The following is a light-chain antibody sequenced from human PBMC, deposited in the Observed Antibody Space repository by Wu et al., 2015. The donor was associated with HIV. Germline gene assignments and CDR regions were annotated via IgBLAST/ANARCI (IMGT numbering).Light chain of an antibody. CDR3: QQYGRSTGLT. J-gene: IGKJ4*01. CDR2: GTS. CDR1: QSVRSSY. V-gene: IGKV3-20*01. Sequence: EIVLTQAPGTLSLSPGGRATLSCRASQSVRSSYLAWYQKKPGQAPRLLIYGTSSRATGIPDRFSGSGSGTDFTLTITRLEREDFAVYYCQQYGRSTGLTFGGGTKVEI.